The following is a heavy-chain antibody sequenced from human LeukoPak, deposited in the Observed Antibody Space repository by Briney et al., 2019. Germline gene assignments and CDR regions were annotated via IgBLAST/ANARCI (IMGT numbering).Heavy chain of an antibody. Sequence: GGSLRLSCTPSGFTFSSHAMSWVRQAPGKGLEWVSGISGNGAGTYYGDSVKGRFTISRDNSKNTLYPQMNSLRAEDTAIYYCVSGGDYHVRLCTYWGQGTLVTVSS. D-gene: IGHD4-17*01. CDR3: VSGGDYHVRLCTY. CDR2: ISGNGAGT. CDR1: GFTFSSHA. J-gene: IGHJ4*01. V-gene: IGHV3-23*02.